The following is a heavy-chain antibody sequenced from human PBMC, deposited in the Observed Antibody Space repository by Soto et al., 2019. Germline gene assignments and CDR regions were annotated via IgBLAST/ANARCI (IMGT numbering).Heavy chain of an antibody. CDR2: IYYSGST. CDR1: GGSISSYY. J-gene: IGHJ5*02. D-gene: IGHD4-17*01. CDR3: ARTHDYGDYVWFAP. Sequence: PSETLSLTCTVSGGSISSYYWSWIRQPPGKGLEWIGYIYYSGSTNYNPSLKSRVTISVDTSKNQFSLKLSSVTAADTAVYYCARTHDYGDYVWFAPWGQGTLVTVSS. V-gene: IGHV4-59*08.